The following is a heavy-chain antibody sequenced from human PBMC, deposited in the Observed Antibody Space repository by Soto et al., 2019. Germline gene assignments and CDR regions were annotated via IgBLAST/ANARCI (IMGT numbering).Heavy chain of an antibody. CDR3: ARRYGSGFDY. V-gene: IGHV4-59*08. D-gene: IGHD3-10*01. CDR1: GGSIRSYY. J-gene: IGHJ4*02. Sequence: QVQLQESGPGLVKPSETLSLTCTVSGGSIRSYYWSWIRQPPGKGLEWIGYIYYSGSTNYNPSLKSRVTTSVDTSKNQFSLKLSSVTAADTAVYYCARRYGSGFDYWGQGTLVTVSS. CDR2: IYYSGST.